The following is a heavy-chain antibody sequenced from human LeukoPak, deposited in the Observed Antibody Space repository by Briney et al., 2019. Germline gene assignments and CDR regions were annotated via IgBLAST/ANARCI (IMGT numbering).Heavy chain of an antibody. J-gene: IGHJ4*02. CDR2: LRNTGSHT. D-gene: IGHD1-26*01. V-gene: IGHV3-11*03. CDR1: GFSFSDNY. Sequence: GGSLRLSCAASGFSFSDNYMSWIRQAPGQGLEWVSYLRNTGSHTMYAESVRGRFTISRDNAKNSLYLEMNSLRADDTAVYYCARSRGVGPGAYFDYWGQGTVVTVSS. CDR3: ARSRGVGPGAYFDY.